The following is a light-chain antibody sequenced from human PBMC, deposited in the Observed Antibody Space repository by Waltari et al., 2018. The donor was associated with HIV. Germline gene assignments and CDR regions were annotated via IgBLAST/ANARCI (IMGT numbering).Light chain of an antibody. CDR2: DVT. CDR1: SSDVGGYNY. Sequence: SPGHSITISCTGTSSDVGGYNYVSWYQQHPGKAPKLLIYDVTSRPSGISNRFSGSKSDKTASLTISGLQAEDEADYYCSSYTSSSTYVFGTGTKVTVL. CDR3: SSYTSSSTYV. J-gene: IGLJ1*01. V-gene: IGLV2-14*03.